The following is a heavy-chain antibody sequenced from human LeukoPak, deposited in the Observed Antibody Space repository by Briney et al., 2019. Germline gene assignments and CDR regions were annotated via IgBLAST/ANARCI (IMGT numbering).Heavy chain of an antibody. CDR2: IKQDGSEK. Sequence: GGSLRLSCASSGFTFSSYWMSWVRQAPGKVLEWVANIKQDGSEKYYVDSVKGRFTISRDNAKNSLYLQMNSLRAEDTAVYYCARDIVPAASDYYGMDVWGQGTTVTVSS. J-gene: IGHJ6*02. D-gene: IGHD2-2*01. V-gene: IGHV3-7*01. CDR1: GFTFSSYW. CDR3: ARDIVPAASDYYGMDV.